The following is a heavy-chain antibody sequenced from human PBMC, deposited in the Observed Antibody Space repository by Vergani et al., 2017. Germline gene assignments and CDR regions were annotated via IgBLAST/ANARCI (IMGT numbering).Heavy chain of an antibody. CDR3: ARQGSITGTTDRFFQH. V-gene: IGHV5-51*01. J-gene: IGHJ1*01. CDR2: IYPGDSDT. Sequence: EVQLVPSGAEVKKPGESLTISCKGSGYSFTSYWIGWVRQMPGKGLEWMGIIYPGDSDTRYSPSFQGQVTISADKSISTAYLQWSSLKASDTAMYYCARQGSITGTTDRFFQHWGQGTLVTVSS. D-gene: IGHD1-7*01. CDR1: GYSFTSYW.